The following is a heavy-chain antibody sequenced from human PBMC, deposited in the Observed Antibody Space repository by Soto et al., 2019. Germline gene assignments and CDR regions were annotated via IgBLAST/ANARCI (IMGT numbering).Heavy chain of an antibody. CDR2: IIPILGIA. Sequence: QVQLVQSGAEVKKPGSSLKVSCKASGGTFSSYTISWVRQAPGQGLEWMGRIIPILGIANYAQKFQGRVTITADKSTSTAYMELSSLRSEDTAVYYCARGRGSGSYYNSYWGQGTLVTVSS. J-gene: IGHJ4*02. CDR3: ARGRGSGSYYNSY. CDR1: GGTFSSYT. D-gene: IGHD3-10*01. V-gene: IGHV1-69*02.